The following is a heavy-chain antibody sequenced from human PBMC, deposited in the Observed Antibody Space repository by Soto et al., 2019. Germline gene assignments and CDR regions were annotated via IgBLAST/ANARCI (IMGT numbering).Heavy chain of an antibody. V-gene: IGHV3-33*01. D-gene: IGHD1-26*01. Sequence: GGSLRLSCAVSGFTFSSYGMHWVRQAPGKGLEWVAVIWYDGSNKYYADSVKGRFTISRDNSKNTLYLQMNSLRAEDTAVYYCLRYRVVRATSVFLPRGQGNFGTLS. CDR1: GFTFSSYG. CDR2: IWYDGSNK. J-gene: IGHJ5*02. CDR3: LRYRVVRATSVFLP.